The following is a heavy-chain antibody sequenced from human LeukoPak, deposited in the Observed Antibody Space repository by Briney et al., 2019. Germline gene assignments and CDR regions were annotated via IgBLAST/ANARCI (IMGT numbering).Heavy chain of an antibody. Sequence: ASVKVSCKASGYTFTSYGISWVRQAPGQGLEWMGWISAYNGNTNYAQKLQGRVTMTTDTSTSTAYMELRSLRSDDTAVYYCARESAVAGPNRRASNWFDPWGQGTLVTVSS. J-gene: IGHJ5*02. V-gene: IGHV1-18*01. CDR3: ARESAVAGPNRRASNWFDP. D-gene: IGHD6-19*01. CDR2: ISAYNGNT. CDR1: GYTFTSYG.